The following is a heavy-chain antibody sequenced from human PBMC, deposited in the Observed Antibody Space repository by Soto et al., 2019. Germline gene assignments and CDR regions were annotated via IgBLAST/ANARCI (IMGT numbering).Heavy chain of an antibody. V-gene: IGHV5-51*01. D-gene: IGHD6-6*01. CDR3: ARQGSIAKRRTWLDP. CDR2: IYPGDSDT. CDR1: GYSFTSYW. Sequence: RGESLKISCKASGYSFTSYWIAWVRQVPGKGLEWMGIIYPGDSDTRYSPSFQGQVAISADKSISTAYLQWSSLTASDTAIYYCARQGSIAKRRTWLDPCGQGTPLPVSS. J-gene: IGHJ5*02.